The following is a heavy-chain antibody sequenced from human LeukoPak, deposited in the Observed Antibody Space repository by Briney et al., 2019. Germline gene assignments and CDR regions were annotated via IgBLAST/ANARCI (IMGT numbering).Heavy chain of an antibody. Sequence: SETLSLTCTVSGGSIRNYYWSWIRQPAGKGLEWIGRIHSSGNTHYNPSLKSRVTMSVDTSKNLFSLKLRSVTAADTAVYYCARGGPSVDHWGRGNLVTVSS. J-gene: IGHJ2*01. V-gene: IGHV4-4*07. CDR3: ARGGPSVDH. CDR1: GGSIRNYY. CDR2: IHSSGNT.